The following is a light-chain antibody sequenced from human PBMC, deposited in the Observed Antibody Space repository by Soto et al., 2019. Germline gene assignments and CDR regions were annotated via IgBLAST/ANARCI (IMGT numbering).Light chain of an antibody. CDR3: QQYGSSPWT. Sequence: EIVLTQSPGTLSLSPGERATLSCRASQSVSSSYLAWYQQKPGQAPRLIIYGASSRATGIPDRFSGSVSGTDGTITISRLETEDGAVYYCQQYGSSPWTFGQGTKVDIK. CDR1: QSVSSSY. CDR2: GAS. V-gene: IGKV3-20*01. J-gene: IGKJ1*01.